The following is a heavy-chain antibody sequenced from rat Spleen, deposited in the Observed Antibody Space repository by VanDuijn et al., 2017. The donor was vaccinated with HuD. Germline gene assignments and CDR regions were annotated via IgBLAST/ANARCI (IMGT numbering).Heavy chain of an antibody. D-gene: IGHD1-1*01. CDR1: GFTFSDYG. CDR2: ITTGGGNT. Sequence: EVQLVESGGGLVQPGRSLKLSCAASGFTFSDYGVAWVRQAPTKGLEWVASITTGGGNTYYPDSVKGRFTISRDNAKSTLYLQMDSLRSEDTATYYCARQVLPLDYWGQGVMVTVSS. CDR3: ARQVLPLDY. V-gene: IGHV5S13*01. J-gene: IGHJ2*01.